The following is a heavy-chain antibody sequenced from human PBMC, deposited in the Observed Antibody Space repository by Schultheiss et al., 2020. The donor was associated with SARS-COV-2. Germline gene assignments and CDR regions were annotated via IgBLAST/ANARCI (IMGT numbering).Heavy chain of an antibody. D-gene: IGHD1-1*01. CDR1: GGSISSYY. V-gene: IGHV4-59*12. CDR3: ARGWTMGV. Sequence: SETLSLTCTVSGGSISSYYWSWIRQPPGKGLEWIGYIYYSGSTYYNPSLKSRVTISVDTSKNQFSLKLSSVTAADTAVYYCARGWTMGVWGKGTTVTVSS. J-gene: IGHJ6*04. CDR2: IYYSGST.